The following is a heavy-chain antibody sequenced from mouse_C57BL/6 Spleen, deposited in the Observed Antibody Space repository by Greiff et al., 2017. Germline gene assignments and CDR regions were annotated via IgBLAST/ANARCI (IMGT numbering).Heavy chain of an antibody. CDR3: ERCAIYYDYDGYAMDY. Sequence: EVKLVESGGGLVQPGGSLSLSCAASGFTFTDYYMSWVRQPPGKALEWLGFIRNKANGYTTAYSASVKGRFTISRDNSQSSLYLQMNALRAEDSATYYCERCAIYYDYDGYAMDYWGQGTSVTVSS. CDR2: IRNKANGYTT. D-gene: IGHD2-4*01. J-gene: IGHJ4*01. V-gene: IGHV7-3*01. CDR1: GFTFTDYY.